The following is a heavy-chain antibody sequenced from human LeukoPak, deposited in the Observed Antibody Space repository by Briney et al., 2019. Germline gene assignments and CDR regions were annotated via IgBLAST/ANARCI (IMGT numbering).Heavy chain of an antibody. CDR2: IYPGDSDT. CDR3: ARSGARNYYGSGSPVHWFDP. Sequence: GESLKISCKGSGYSFTSYWIGWVRQMPGKGLEWMGIIYPGDSDTRCSPSFQGQVTISADKSISTAYLQWSSLKASDTAMYYCARSGARNYYGSGSPVHWFDPWGQGTLVTVSS. D-gene: IGHD3-10*01. V-gene: IGHV5-51*01. J-gene: IGHJ5*02. CDR1: GYSFTSYW.